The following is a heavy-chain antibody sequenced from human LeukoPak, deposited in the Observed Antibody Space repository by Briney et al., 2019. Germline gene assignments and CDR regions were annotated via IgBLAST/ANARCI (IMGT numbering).Heavy chain of an antibody. V-gene: IGHV1-46*03. CDR1: GYTFTSYY. CDR2: TNPSGGST. CDR3: ARDLGGIVPAAADENWFDP. J-gene: IGHJ5*02. D-gene: IGHD2-2*01. Sequence: GASVKVSCKASGYTFTSYYMHWVRQAPGQGLEWMGITNPSGGSTSYAQKFQGRVTMTRDTSTSTVYMELSSLRSEDTAVYYCARDLGGIVPAAADENWFDPWGQGTLVTVSS.